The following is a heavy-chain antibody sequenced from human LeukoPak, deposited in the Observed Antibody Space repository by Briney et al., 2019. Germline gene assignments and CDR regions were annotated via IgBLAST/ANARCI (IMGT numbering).Heavy chain of an antibody. CDR2: IKVDGSEK. Sequence: GGSLRLSCAASGFTFSSYWMSWVRQAPGKGLEWVANIKVDGSEKYYVDSVKGRFTISRDNAKNSLYLQMDSLRAEDTAMYYCARDPIYYYGAGSNIVDYWGQGTLVTVSS. V-gene: IGHV3-7*01. D-gene: IGHD3-10*01. CDR1: GFTFSSYW. CDR3: ARDPIYYYGAGSNIVDY. J-gene: IGHJ4*02.